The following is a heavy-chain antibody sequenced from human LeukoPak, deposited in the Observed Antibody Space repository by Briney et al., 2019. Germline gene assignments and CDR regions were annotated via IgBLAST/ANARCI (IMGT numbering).Heavy chain of an antibody. D-gene: IGHD3-10*01. CDR3: ARQLVWGIIPYYFDS. CDR2: IYPGDSDT. J-gene: IGHJ4*02. Sequence: GESLKISCKGSGYSFASSWIGWVRQMPGKGLEWMGIIYPGDSDTTYSPSFRGQVTISADKSIDTAYLQWRSLKASDTAMYYCARQLVWGIIPYYFDSWGQGTLVTVSS. V-gene: IGHV5-51*01. CDR1: GYSFASSW.